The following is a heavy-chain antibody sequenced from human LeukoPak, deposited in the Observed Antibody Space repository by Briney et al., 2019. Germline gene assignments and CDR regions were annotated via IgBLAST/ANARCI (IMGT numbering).Heavy chain of an antibody. D-gene: IGHD6-19*01. CDR2: ISNDGSIT. J-gene: IGHJ4*02. CDR3: ARNIGVAADDY. Sequence: GGSLRLSCAASGFTLNNYGMHWVRQAPGKGLEWVATISNDGSITHYADSVKGRFTISRDKSKNTLYLQMNSLRPEDTAVYYCARNIGVAADDYWGQGTLVTVSS. V-gene: IGHV3-30*03. CDR1: GFTLNNYG.